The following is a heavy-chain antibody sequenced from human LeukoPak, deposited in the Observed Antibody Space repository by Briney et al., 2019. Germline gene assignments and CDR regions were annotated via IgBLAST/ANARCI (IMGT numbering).Heavy chain of an antibody. Sequence: SETLSLTCAVYVGSFGGYYWSWIRQPPGKGLEWSWEINHRVSTYHNPSLKRRVTLSVETSKHQFSLKFSSVTAAATAVYYCARHLEDSITMVRGVIINWFDPGGQGTLGTVSS. D-gene: IGHD3-10*01. CDR3: ARHLEDSITMVRGVIINWFDP. V-gene: IGHV4-34*01. CDR2: INHRVST. J-gene: IGHJ5*02. CDR1: VGSFGGYY.